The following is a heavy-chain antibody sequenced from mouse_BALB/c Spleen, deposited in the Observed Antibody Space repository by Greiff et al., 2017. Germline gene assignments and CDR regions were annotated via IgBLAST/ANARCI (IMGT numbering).Heavy chain of an antibody. J-gene: IGHJ4*01. CDR2: ISSGGGNT. CDR3: ASLYGNYGAMDY. V-gene: IGHV5-9*03. D-gene: IGHD2-1*01. Sequence: EVKVVESGGDLVKPGGSLKLSCAASGFTFSSYTMSWVRQTPEKRLEWVATISSGGGNTYYPDSVKGRFIITRDNAKNNLYLQMSSLKTEDTALYYCASLYGNYGAMDYWGQGTSVTVSS. CDR1: GFTFSSYT.